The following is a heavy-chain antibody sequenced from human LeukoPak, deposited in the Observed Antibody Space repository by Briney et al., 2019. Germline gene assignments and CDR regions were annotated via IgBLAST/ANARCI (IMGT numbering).Heavy chain of an antibody. CDR2: ISSSGNTK. CDR1: GFTFSSHE. CDR3: ARGRGAANDAFDI. D-gene: IGHD3-10*01. J-gene: IGHJ3*02. V-gene: IGHV3-48*03. Sequence: GGSLRLSCTASGFTFSSHEMNWVRQAPGKGLEWVSYISSSGNTKYYADSVRGRFTISRDNAKNSLYLQMNSLRAEDTAVYYCARGRGAANDAFDIWGQGTMVTVSS.